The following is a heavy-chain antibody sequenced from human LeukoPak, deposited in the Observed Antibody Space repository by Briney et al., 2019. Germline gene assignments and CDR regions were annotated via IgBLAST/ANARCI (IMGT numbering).Heavy chain of an antibody. CDR1: GGSISSSSYY. Sequence: SETLSLTCTVSGGSISSSSYYWGWIRQPPGKGLEWIGSIYYSGSTYYNPSLKSRVAISVDTSKNQFSLKLSSVTAADTAVYYCASGPYSSGWWGAFDIWGQGTMVTVSS. D-gene: IGHD6-19*01. V-gene: IGHV4-39*01. J-gene: IGHJ3*02. CDR3: ASGPYSSGWWGAFDI. CDR2: IYYSGST.